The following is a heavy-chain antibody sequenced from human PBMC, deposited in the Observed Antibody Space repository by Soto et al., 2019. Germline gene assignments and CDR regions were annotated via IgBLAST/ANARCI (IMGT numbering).Heavy chain of an antibody. J-gene: IGHJ4*02. D-gene: IGHD3-22*01. Sequence: SETLSLTCTVSGGSISSGGYYWSWIRQHPGKGLEWIGYIYYSGSTYYSPSLKSRVTISVDTSKNQFSLKLSSVTAADTAVYYCARVKYYYDSSGYSAFDYWGQGTLVTVSS. CDR3: ARVKYYYDSSGYSAFDY. V-gene: IGHV4-31*03. CDR1: GGSISSGGYY. CDR2: IYYSGST.